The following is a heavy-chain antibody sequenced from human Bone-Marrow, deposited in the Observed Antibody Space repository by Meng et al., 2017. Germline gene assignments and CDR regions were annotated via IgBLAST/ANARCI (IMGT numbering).Heavy chain of an antibody. J-gene: IGHJ4*02. CDR3: ARGRIAAAAALAY. CDR1: GGSFSGYF. Sequence: QMPVQQWGAGLLTPSGTLAVTFAVYGGSFSGYFWSWIRQPPGKGLEWIGEINHSGSTNYNPSLKSRVTISVDTSKNQFSLKLSSVTAADTAVYYCARGRIAAAAALAYWGQGTLVTVSS. V-gene: IGHV4-34*01. D-gene: IGHD6-13*01. CDR2: INHSGST.